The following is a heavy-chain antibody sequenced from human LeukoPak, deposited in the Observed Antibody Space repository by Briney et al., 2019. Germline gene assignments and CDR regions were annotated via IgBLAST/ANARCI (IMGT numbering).Heavy chain of an antibody. V-gene: IGHV3-15*01. J-gene: IGHJ4*02. Sequence: GGSLRLSCAGSGFNFQYAWMTWVRQAPGKRLEWVGRIKSKRDGETTDYAALVKSRFTISRDDSKNTVYLQMNSLRTEDTAVYYCTSLVGSPTYWGQGTLVAVSS. CDR2: IKSKRDGETT. CDR3: TSLVGSPTY. CDR1: GFNFQYAW. D-gene: IGHD4-23*01.